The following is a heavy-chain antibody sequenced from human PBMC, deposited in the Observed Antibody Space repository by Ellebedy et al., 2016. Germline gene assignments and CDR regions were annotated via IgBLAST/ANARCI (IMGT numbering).Heavy chain of an antibody. J-gene: IGHJ4*02. D-gene: IGHD6-19*01. CDR1: GVSIVSNTLY. Sequence: SETLSLTCTVSGVSIVSNTLYWGWIRQPPGRGLEWIGNINYNGMTFHNPSLKSRVTISADTSKNQISLALSSVTAADTAIYYCARDFGGWPFDYWGQGALVTVSS. V-gene: IGHV4-39*07. CDR2: INYNGMT. CDR3: ARDFGGWPFDY.